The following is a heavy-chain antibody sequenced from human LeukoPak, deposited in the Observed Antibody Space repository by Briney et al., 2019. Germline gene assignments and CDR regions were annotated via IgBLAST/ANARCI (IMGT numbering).Heavy chain of an antibody. CDR2: IYSGGST. CDR3: ARDRIDYYGSGSYSYYYYGMDV. D-gene: IGHD3-10*01. Sequence: GGSLRLSCAASGFTVSSNYMSWVRQAPGKGLEWVSVIYSGGSTYYADSVKGRFTISRDNSKNTLYLQMNSLRAEDTAVYYCARDRIDYYGSGSYSYYYYGMDVWGQGTTVTVSS. V-gene: IGHV3-66*01. CDR1: GFTVSSNY. J-gene: IGHJ6*02.